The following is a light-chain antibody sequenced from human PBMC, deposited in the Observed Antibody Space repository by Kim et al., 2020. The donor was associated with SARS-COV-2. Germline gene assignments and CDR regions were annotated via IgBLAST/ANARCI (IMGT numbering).Light chain of an antibody. Sequence: SYELTQPPSVSVSPGQTASITCSGDKLGDTYACLYQQKPGQSPVLVIYQDNKRPSGIPERFSGSNSGNTATLTISGTQAMDEADYYCQAWDSSTYVFGTGTKVTVL. J-gene: IGLJ1*01. CDR2: QDN. CDR1: KLGDTY. CDR3: QAWDSSTYV. V-gene: IGLV3-1*01.